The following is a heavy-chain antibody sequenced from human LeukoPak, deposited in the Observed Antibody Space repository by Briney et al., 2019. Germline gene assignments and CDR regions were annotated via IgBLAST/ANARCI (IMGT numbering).Heavy chain of an antibody. V-gene: IGHV3-43*02. J-gene: IGHJ4*02. CDR2: ISGDGGST. D-gene: IGHD6-19*01. CDR3: ARESETSGWYDY. CDR1: GFIFDNYA. Sequence: GGSLRLSCAAPGFIFDNYAIHWVRQAPGKGLEWVSLISGDGGSTFYADSVRGRFTISRDNTRKSLSLQMSSLRIEDTALYYCARESETSGWYDYWGQGTLVTVSS.